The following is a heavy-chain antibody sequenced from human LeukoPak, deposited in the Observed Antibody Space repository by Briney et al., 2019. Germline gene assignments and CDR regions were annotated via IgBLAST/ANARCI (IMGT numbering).Heavy chain of an antibody. CDR3: ARVGIVVVPAAEPFDY. D-gene: IGHD2-2*01. CDR2: IKQDGSEK. Sequence: GGSPRLSCAASGFTFSSYWMSWVRQAPGKGLEWVANIKQDGSEKYYVDSVKGRFTISRDNAKNSLYLQMNSLRAEDTAVYYCARVGIVVVPAAEPFDYWGQGTLVTVSS. V-gene: IGHV3-7*01. CDR1: GFTFSSYW. J-gene: IGHJ4*02.